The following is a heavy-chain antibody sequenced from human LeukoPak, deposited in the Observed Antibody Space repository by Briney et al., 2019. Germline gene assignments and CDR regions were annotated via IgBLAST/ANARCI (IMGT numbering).Heavy chain of an antibody. D-gene: IGHD3-10*01. CDR1: GGSFSGYY. CDR3: ARAPDRYYYGSGSYYKGPYYFDY. Sequence: SETLSLTCADYGGSFSGYYWSWIRQPPGKGLEWIGEINHSGSTNYNPSLKSRVTISVDTSKNQFSLKLSSVTAADTAVYYCARAPDRYYYGSGSYYKGPYYFDYWGQGTLVTVSS. J-gene: IGHJ4*02. V-gene: IGHV4-34*01. CDR2: INHSGST.